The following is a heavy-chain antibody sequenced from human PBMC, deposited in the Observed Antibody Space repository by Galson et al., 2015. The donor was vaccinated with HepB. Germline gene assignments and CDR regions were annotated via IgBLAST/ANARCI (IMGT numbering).Heavy chain of an antibody. CDR3: AHSDDRLRADDAFDI. J-gene: IGHJ3*02. CDR2: IYWDDDK. D-gene: IGHD3-16*02. Sequence: ALVKPTQTLTLTCTFSGFSLSTSGVGVGWIRQPPGKALEWLTLIYWDDDKRYSPSLKSRLTITKDTSKNQVVLTMTNMDPVDTATYYCAHSDDRLRADDAFDIWGQGTMVTVSS. V-gene: IGHV2-5*02. CDR1: GFSLSTSGVG.